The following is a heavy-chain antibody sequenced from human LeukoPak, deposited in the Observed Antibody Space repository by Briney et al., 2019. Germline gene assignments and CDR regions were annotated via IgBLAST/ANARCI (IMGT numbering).Heavy chain of an antibody. CDR2: ISSSSSTI. CDR1: GFTFSSYS. CDR3: AREVVVAATANVC. D-gene: IGHD2-15*01. V-gene: IGHV3-48*01. J-gene: IGHJ1*01. Sequence: GGSLRLSCAASGFTFSSYSMNWVRQAPGKGLEWVSYISSSSSTIYYADSVKGRFTISRDNAKNSLYLQMNSLRAEDTAVYYCAREVVVAATANVCWGQGTLVTVSS.